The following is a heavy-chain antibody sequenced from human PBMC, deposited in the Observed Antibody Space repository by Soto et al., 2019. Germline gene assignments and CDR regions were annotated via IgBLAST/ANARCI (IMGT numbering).Heavy chain of an antibody. J-gene: IGHJ5*02. CDR2: ISGSGGST. CDR1: GFTFSSYA. V-gene: IGHV3-23*01. Sequence: EVQLLESGGGLVQPGGSLRLSCAASGFTFSSYAMSWVRQAPGKGLEWVSAISGSGGSTYYADSVKGRFTISRDNSKNTLYLQMNSLRAEDTVVDYCAKGRIAVAGENWFDPWGQGTLVTVSS. D-gene: IGHD6-19*01. CDR3: AKGRIAVAGENWFDP.